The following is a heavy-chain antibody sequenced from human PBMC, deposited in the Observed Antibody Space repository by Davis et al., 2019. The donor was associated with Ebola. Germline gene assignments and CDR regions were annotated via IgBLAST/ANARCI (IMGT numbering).Heavy chain of an antibody. CDR1: GGSISSGGYY. Sequence: PSETLSLTCTVSGGSISSGGYYWSWIRQHPGKGLEWIGYIYYSGSTYYNPSLKSRVTISVDTSKNQFSLKLSPVTAADTAVYYCARRPGSGPFDYWGQGTLVTVSS. V-gene: IGHV4-31*03. CDR2: IYYSGST. J-gene: IGHJ4*02. D-gene: IGHD6-19*01. CDR3: ARRPGSGPFDY.